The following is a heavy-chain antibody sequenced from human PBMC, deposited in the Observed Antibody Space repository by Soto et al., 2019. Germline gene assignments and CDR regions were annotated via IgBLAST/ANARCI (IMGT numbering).Heavy chain of an antibody. CDR2: IIPMFGTA. CDR3: ASGIQLWLRRINNGYSG. D-gene: IGHD5-18*01. J-gene: IGHJ4*02. CDR1: RGTFSTYA. Sequence: QVQLVQSGAEVKKPESSVKVSCKAPRGTFSTYAISWVRQAPGQGLEWMGGIIPMFGTANYAQRFQDRVMITADESTNTVYMELSSLRSEDTAVYFCASGIQLWLRRINNGYSGWGQGTLVTVSS. V-gene: IGHV1-69*12.